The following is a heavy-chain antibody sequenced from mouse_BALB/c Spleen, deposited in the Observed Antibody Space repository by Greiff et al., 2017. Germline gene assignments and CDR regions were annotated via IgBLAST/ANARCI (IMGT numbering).Heavy chain of an antibody. CDR2: IWAGGST. CDR1: GFSLTSYG. J-gene: IGHJ4*01. V-gene: IGHV2-9*02. D-gene: IGHD2-12*01. Sequence: VQLVESGPGLVAPSQSLSITCTVSGFSLTSYGVHWVRQPPGKGLEWLGVIWAGGSTNYNSALMSRLSISKDNSKSQVFLKMNSLQTDDTAMYYCARDRYDGYYAMDYWGQGTSVTVSS. CDR3: ARDRYDGYYAMDY.